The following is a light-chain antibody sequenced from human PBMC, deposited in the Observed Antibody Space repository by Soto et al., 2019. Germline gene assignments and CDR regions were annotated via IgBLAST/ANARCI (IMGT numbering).Light chain of an antibody. CDR1: QSVSSY. V-gene: IGKV3-11*01. J-gene: IGKJ5*01. CDR3: QQRSNWPRRIT. Sequence: EIVLAQSPATLSLSPGERATLSCRASQSVSSYLDGYQQKPGQAPRLLIYDASNRATGIPARFSGSGSGTDFPLPISSLEPEDFVVYYCQQRSNWPRRITFGQGTRLEIK. CDR2: DAS.